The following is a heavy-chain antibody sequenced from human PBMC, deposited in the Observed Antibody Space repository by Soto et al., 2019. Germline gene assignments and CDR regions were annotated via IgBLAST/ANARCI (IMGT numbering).Heavy chain of an antibody. V-gene: IGHV4-61*08. J-gene: IGHJ4*02. CDR2: TCCSGST. CDR3: ARGMDHSKVGW. Sequence: QVQLQESGPGLVKPSETLSLTCTVSADSVSSGGSYLSWIRKPPGKGLEWIGYTCCSGSTEYNPSRRSRVIISLDTFKNQLSLKLSTVTAADTAVYYCARGMDHSKVGWWGQGTLVTVSS. D-gene: IGHD2-8*01. CDR1: ADSVSSGGSY.